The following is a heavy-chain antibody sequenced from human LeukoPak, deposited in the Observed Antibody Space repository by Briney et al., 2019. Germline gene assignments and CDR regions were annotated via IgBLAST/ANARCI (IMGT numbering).Heavy chain of an antibody. D-gene: IGHD3-22*01. CDR3: ARGQKDYYDSSGPSDY. CDR2: IYYSGST. V-gene: IGHV4-39*07. Sequence: SETLSLTCTVSGGSISSSSYYWGWIRQPPGKGLEWIGSIYYSGSTYYNPSLKSRVTISVDTSKNQFSLKLSSVTAADTAVYYCARGQKDYYDSSGPSDYWGQGTLVTVSS. CDR1: GGSISSSSYY. J-gene: IGHJ4*02.